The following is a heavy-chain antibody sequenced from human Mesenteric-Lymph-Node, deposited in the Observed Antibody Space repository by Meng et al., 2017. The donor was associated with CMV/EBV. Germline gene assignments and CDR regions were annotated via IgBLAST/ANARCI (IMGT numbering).Heavy chain of an antibody. D-gene: IGHD3-22*01. CDR2: TYNRTNSYN. CDR1: GEGFSSYYAT. Sequence: QLQLHQSGPGLFKSSQTLSVPCIISGEGFSSYYATWNWLRQSPTRGLEWLGMTYNRTNSYNDYAIPVNIRVSVTLNTYNSQLSLHLNVVTPEDKAVDCCAYFEDLPPLWWGQGTLVTVSS. CDR3: AYFEDLPPLW. J-gene: IGHJ4*02. V-gene: IGHV6-1*01.